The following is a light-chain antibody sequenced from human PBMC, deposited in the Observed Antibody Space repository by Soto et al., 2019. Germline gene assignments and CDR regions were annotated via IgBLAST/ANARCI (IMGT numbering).Light chain of an antibody. J-gene: IGLJ2*01. CDR1: TSNIGTNY. CDR3: ASWDDSLSGPV. V-gene: IGLV1-47*02. CDR2: SNN. Sequence: QSVLTQPPSASGTPGQRVTISCSGSTSNIGTNYVYWYQQLPGTAPKVLIYSNNKRPSGVPDRFSGSNSVASASLAISGLRSEDEADYYCASWDDSLSGPVFGGGTKLTVL.